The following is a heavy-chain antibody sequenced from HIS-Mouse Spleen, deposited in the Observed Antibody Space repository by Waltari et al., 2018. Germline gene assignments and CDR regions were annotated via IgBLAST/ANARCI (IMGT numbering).Heavy chain of an antibody. CDR1: GGSISSSSYY. CDR3: ARDGYSGYGHDAFDI. CDR2: IYYSGST. D-gene: IGHD5-12*01. Sequence: QLQLQESGPGLVKPSETLSLTCTVSGGSISSSSYYWGWIRQPPGKGLEWIGSIYYSGSTTKSQPLRSRVTISVDTSKNQFSLRLSSVTAADTAVYYCARDGYSGYGHDAFDIWGQGTMVTVSS. V-gene: IGHV4-39*07. J-gene: IGHJ3*02.